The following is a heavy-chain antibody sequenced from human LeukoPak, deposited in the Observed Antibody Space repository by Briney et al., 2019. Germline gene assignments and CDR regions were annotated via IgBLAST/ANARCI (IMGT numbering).Heavy chain of an antibody. Sequence: GGSLRLSCAASGFTFSSYSMNWVRQAPGKGLEWVSSISSSSSYIYYADSVKGRFTISRDNAKNSLYLQMNSLRAEDTAVYYCARLVDTAMVDYYYYMDVWGKGTTVTVSS. D-gene: IGHD5-18*01. CDR2: ISSSSSYI. J-gene: IGHJ6*03. V-gene: IGHV3-21*01. CDR1: GFTFSSYS. CDR3: ARLVDTAMVDYYYYMDV.